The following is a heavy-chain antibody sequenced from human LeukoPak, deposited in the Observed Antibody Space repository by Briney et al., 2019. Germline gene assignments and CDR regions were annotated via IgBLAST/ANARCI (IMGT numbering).Heavy chain of an antibody. V-gene: IGHV1-69*13. CDR3: ARDRHYDSSGYYTAFDI. D-gene: IGHD3-22*01. CDR2: IIPIFGTA. CDR1: GGTFSSYA. Sequence: ASVKVSCKASGGTFSSYAISWVRQAPGQGLEWMGGIIPIFGTANYAQKFQGRVTITADESTSTAYMELSSLRSEDTAVYYCARDRHYDSSGYYTAFDIWGQGTMVTVSS. J-gene: IGHJ3*02.